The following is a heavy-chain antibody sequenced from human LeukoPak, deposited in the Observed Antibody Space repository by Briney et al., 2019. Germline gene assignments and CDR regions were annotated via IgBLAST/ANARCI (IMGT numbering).Heavy chain of an antibody. D-gene: IGHD3-10*01. CDR1: GFTFSSYA. Sequence: GGSLRLSCAASGFTFSSYAMSWVRQAPGKGLEWVSAISGSGGSTYYADSVKGRFTISRDNSKNTLYLQMNSLRAEDTAVYYCAKDAGAKGYYYYYYYMDVWGKGTTVTVSS. V-gene: IGHV3-23*01. CDR3: AKDAGAKGYYYYYYYMDV. CDR2: ISGSGGST. J-gene: IGHJ6*03.